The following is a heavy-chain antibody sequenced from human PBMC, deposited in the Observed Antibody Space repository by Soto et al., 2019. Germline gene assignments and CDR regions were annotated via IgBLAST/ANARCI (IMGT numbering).Heavy chain of an antibody. V-gene: IGHV3-48*02. CDR1: GFIFNDYT. CDR3: ARVGKDIIETLYHDYYGLDV. Sequence: EVQLVESGGGLVQPGGSLRLSCAASGFIFNDYTMNWVRQAPGKGLEWVSFISRSSTTIYYADSVKGRFTISRDNAKSSLFLQMNSLRDEDTAVCYCARVGKDIIETLYHDYYGLDVWGQGTTVTVSS. CDR2: ISRSSTTI. D-gene: IGHD2-15*01. J-gene: IGHJ6*02.